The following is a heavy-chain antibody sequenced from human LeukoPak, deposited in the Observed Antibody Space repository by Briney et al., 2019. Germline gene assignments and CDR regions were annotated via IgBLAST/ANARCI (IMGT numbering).Heavy chain of an antibody. Sequence: GASVKVSCKVSGYTLTELSMHWVRQAPGKGLEWMEGFDPEDGETIYAQKFQGRVTMTEDTSTDTAYMELSSLRSEDTAVYYCATQQSLLEPRFDYWGQGTLVTVSS. V-gene: IGHV1-24*01. CDR2: FDPEDGET. D-gene: IGHD1-1*01. CDR1: GYTLTELS. J-gene: IGHJ4*02. CDR3: ATQQSLLEPRFDY.